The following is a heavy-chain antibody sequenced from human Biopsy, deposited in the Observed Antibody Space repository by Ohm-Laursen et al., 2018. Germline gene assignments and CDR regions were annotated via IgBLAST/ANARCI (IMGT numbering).Heavy chain of an antibody. CDR1: GFKFDNYG. V-gene: IGHV3-33*01. CDR2: IWYDGSDK. Sequence: SLRLSCAATGFKFDNYGMNWVRQAPGKGLERVAVIWYDGSDKYYGDSVKGRFTISRDNAKNTVDLQMNSLRAEDTAVYYCARDGRGYNYQYYYGMDVWGQGTAVTVSS. D-gene: IGHD1-1*01. J-gene: IGHJ6*02. CDR3: ARDGRGYNYQYYYGMDV.